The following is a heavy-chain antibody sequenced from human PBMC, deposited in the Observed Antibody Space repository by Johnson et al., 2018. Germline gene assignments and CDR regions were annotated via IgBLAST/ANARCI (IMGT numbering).Heavy chain of an antibody. D-gene: IGHD4-17*01. V-gene: IGHV3-30*18. CDR2: ISYDGSNK. CDR1: GFTFSSYG. CDR3: AKAFDDGESLTRYYDGRDG. Sequence: QVQLVESGGGVVQPGRSLRLSCAASGFTFSSYGMHWVRQAPGKGLEWVAVISYDGSNKYYADSVKGRFTISRANSKNTLYLQMNSLRAEETAVYYWAKAFDDGESLTRYYDGRDGWGPGTTVTVSS. J-gene: IGHJ6*02.